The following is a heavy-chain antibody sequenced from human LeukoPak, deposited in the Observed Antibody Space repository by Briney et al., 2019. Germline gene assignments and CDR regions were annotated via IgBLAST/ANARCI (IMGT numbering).Heavy chain of an antibody. V-gene: IGHV4-61*01. J-gene: IGHJ4*02. CDR1: GGSVSSDNYY. CDR3: TREGYDGSGYYLDY. Sequence: PSETLSLTCTVSGGSVSSDNYYWTWIRQPPGKGLEWLGYIHSSGSTNYNPSLKSRVTILVDTSKNQFSLKLTSVTAADTAVYYCTREGYDGSGYYLDYWSQGILVTVSS. CDR2: IHSSGST. D-gene: IGHD3-22*01.